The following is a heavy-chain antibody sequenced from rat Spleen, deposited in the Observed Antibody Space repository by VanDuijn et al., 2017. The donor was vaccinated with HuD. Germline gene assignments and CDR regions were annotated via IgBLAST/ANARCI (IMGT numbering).Heavy chain of an antibody. CDR2: ISYDGSST. J-gene: IGHJ2*01. V-gene: IGHV5-20*01. D-gene: IGHD1-7*01. CDR3: TTVWVSYYGYNYFDY. Sequence: EVQLVESGGGLVQPGRSMKLSCAASGFTFSNYDMAWVRQAPTKGLEWVASISYDGSSTYYRDSVKGRFTISRDNAKSTLYLQMDSLRSEDTATYYCTTVWVSYYGYNYFDYWGQGVMVTVSS. CDR1: GFTFSNYD.